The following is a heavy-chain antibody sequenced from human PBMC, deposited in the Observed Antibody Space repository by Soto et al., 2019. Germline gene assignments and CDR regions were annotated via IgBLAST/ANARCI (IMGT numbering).Heavy chain of an antibody. CDR2: ITNTGSAI. Sequence: PGGSLRLSCAASGFTFSSYEMNWVRQAPGKGLEWVSYITNTGSAIHYADSVRGRFTISRDNARNSLYLQMNSLRAEDAAVYYCASGPQVGAVDSWGQGTLVTVSS. CDR3: ASGPQVGAVDS. V-gene: IGHV3-48*03. CDR1: GFTFSSYE. D-gene: IGHD1-26*01. J-gene: IGHJ4*02.